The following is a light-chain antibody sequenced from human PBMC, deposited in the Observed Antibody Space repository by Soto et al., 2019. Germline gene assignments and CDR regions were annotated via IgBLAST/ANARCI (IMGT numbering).Light chain of an antibody. J-gene: IGKJ1*01. CDR1: QSISNW. V-gene: IGKV1-5*02. CDR2: HAS. CDR3: QQYNTYS. Sequence: ASVGAKDSIICRASQSISNWLAWYQQKPGTAPKVLIYHASNLQSGVPSRFSGSGSGTEFALPFSSLQPDDFATYYCQQYNTYSFAQGTKVDIK.